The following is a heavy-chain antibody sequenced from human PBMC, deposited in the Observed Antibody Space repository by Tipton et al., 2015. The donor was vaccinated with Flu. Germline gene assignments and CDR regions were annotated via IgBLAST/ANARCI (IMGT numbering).Heavy chain of an antibody. J-gene: IGHJ4*02. Sequence: TLSLTCNVSGDSISTGGHYWNWIRQPAGKGLEWIGRIYTSGSTTYNPSLKSRVTISIETSKNQFSLTLSSVTATDTAVYYCARDYCSGGTCYTDYWGQGTLV. D-gene: IGHD2-15*01. V-gene: IGHV4-61*02. CDR2: IYTSGST. CDR1: GDSISTGGHY. CDR3: ARDYCSGGTCYTDY.